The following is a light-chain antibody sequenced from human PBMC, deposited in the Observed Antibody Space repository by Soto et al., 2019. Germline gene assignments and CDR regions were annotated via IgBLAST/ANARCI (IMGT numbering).Light chain of an antibody. CDR3: QQYNNWLMYT. CDR2: GAS. Sequence: DIVMTQSPATLSVSPGERATLSCRASQSVSSCLAWYQQKPGQAPRLLIYGASTRATGIPARFSGSGSGTEFTLTISSLLSEDFAVYYCQQYNNWLMYTFGQGTKLEIK. V-gene: IGKV3-15*01. CDR1: QSVSSC. J-gene: IGKJ2*01.